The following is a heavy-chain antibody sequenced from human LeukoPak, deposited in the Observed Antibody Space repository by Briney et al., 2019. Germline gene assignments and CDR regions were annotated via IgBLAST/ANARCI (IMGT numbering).Heavy chain of an antibody. CDR1: GFTFSSYW. Sequence: GGSLRLSCAASGFTFSSYWMSWVRQAPGKGLEWVANTKKDGSEKEYVDSVKGRFTISRDNAKNSLYLQMNSLRAEDTAVYYCARELADQNYCSSTSCYRYYYYGMDVWGQGTTVTVSS. V-gene: IGHV3-7*01. CDR2: TKKDGSEK. J-gene: IGHJ6*02. CDR3: ARELADQNYCSSTSCYRYYYYGMDV. D-gene: IGHD2-2*01.